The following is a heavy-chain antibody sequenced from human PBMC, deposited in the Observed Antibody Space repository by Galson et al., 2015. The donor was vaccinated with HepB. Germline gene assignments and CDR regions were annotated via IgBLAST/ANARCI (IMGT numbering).Heavy chain of an antibody. CDR2: ISYDGSNK. CDR1: GFTFSSYA. V-gene: IGHV3-30*04. J-gene: IGHJ6*02. CDR3: ARERKGGMDV. D-gene: IGHD1-14*01. Sequence: SLRLSCAASGFTFSSYAMHWVRQAPGKGLEWVAVISYDGSNKYYADSVKGRFTISRDNSKNTLYLQMNSLRAEDTAVYYCARERKGGMDVWGQGTTVTVSS.